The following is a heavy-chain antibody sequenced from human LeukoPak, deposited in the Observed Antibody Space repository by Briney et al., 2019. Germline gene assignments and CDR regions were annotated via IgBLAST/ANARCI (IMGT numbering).Heavy chain of an antibody. CDR2: ISSSSSYI. V-gene: IGHV3-21*01. D-gene: IGHD6-6*01. Sequence: GGSLRLSCAASGFTFSSYSMNWVRQAPGKGLEWVSSISSSSSYIYYADSVKGRFTISRDNAKNSLYLQMNSLRAEDTAVYYCAREYSSSPAPYFDYWGQGTLVTVSS. J-gene: IGHJ4*02. CDR3: AREYSSSPAPYFDY. CDR1: GFTFSSYS.